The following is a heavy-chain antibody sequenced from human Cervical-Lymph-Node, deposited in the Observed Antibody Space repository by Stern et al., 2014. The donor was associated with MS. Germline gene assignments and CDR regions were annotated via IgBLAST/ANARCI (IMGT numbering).Heavy chain of an antibody. Sequence: QLQLQESGPGLVKPSGTLSLTCTVSGDSISGSNWWSWVRQSPEKGLEWVGEIYVSGGNNYNPSLERRALMAVKRDKTQFSLRLISVTAADTAVYYCARRGGQRLVHFDYWGQGVLVTVSS. D-gene: IGHD6-13*01. J-gene: IGHJ4*02. V-gene: IGHV4-4*02. CDR1: GDSISGSNW. CDR2: IYVSGGN. CDR3: ARRGGQRLVHFDY.